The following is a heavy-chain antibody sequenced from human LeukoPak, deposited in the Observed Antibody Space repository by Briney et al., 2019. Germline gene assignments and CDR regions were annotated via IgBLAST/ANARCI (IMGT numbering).Heavy chain of an antibody. CDR1: GGSISSSSYY. CDR3: ARLGSPVSYYFDY. V-gene: IGHV4-39*01. D-gene: IGHD3-16*02. CDR2: IYYSGTT. Sequence: SETLSLTRSVSGGSISSSSYYWGWTRHPPGKRLECIGYIYYSGTTCNNPSLKTRVTISLDTSKNQFSLKLSSVTAADTAVYYCARLGSPVSYYFDYWGQGILVAVSS. J-gene: IGHJ4*02.